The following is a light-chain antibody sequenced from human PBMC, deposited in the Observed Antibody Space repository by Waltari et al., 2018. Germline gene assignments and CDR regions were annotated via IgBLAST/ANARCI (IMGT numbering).Light chain of an antibody. J-gene: IGLJ2*01. Sequence: QSALTQPASVSGSPGQSITISCSGTSSAVGGYNYVSWYQQPPGNAPKLMIYDVTRWPSGVSNRFSGSKSGNTASLTIFGLQAEDEADYYCASYTSTRTVIFGGGTRVTVL. CDR1: SSAVGGYNY. V-gene: IGLV2-14*01. CDR2: DVT. CDR3: ASYTSTRTVI.